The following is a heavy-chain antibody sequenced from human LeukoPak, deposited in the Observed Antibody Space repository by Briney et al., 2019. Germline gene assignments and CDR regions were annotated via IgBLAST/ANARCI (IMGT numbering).Heavy chain of an antibody. CDR2: IKEDGSEE. CDR1: GFTFSSYW. CDR3: AKGGSGWSSAW. J-gene: IGHJ4*02. V-gene: IGHV3-7*03. Sequence: GGSLRLSCAASGFTFSSYWMSWVRQAPGKGLEWVAKIKEDGSEEYYVDSVKGRFSISRDNAKNTLYLQMNSLRAEDTAVYYCAKGGSGWSSAWWGQGTLVTVSS. D-gene: IGHD6-19*01.